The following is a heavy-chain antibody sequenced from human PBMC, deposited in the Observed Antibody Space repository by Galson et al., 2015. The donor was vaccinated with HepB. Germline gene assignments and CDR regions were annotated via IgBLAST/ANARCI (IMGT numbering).Heavy chain of an antibody. CDR2: ISAYNGNT. J-gene: IGHJ6*02. CDR1: GYTFTSYG. D-gene: IGHD6-6*01. CDR3: ARGSSSPHYYYYGMDV. V-gene: IGHV1-18*04. Sequence: SVKVSCKASGYTFTSYGISWVRQAPGQGLEWMGWISAYNGNTNYAQKLQGRVTMTTDTSTSTAYMELRSLRSDDTAVYYCARGSSSPHYYYYGMDVWGQGTTVTVSS.